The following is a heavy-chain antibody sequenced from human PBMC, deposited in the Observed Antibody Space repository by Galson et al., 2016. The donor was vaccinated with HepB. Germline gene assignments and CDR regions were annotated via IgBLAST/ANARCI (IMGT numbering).Heavy chain of an antibody. D-gene: IGHD6-25*01. CDR3: AREAASGSYCDY. CDR1: GGSISNYY. J-gene: IGHJ4*02. Sequence: ETLSLTCNVSGGSISNYYWNWIRQPPGKGLEWIGYIYYNGMTDYNPSFKGRLTISVDTSRNHFSLTLNSVTAADTAVYFCAREAASGSYCDYWGQGTLVTVSS. CDR2: IYYNGMT. V-gene: IGHV4-59*01.